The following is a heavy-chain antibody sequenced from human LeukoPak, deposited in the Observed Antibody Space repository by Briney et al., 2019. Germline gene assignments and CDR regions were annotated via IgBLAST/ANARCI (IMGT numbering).Heavy chain of an antibody. V-gene: IGHV3-21*01. CDR3: ARLRRNSDRSDFFYYYDH. Sequence: GGTLRLSSAASGFTFSDYSMKWVRETPGKGVEWGASVNTVSSYIYYADSMRGRFTISRDNAKNSLFLQMNSLRAEDTAVYYCARLRRNSDRSDFFYYYDHWGQGTLVTVSS. CDR1: GFTFSDYS. CDR2: VNTVSSYI. J-gene: IGHJ4*02. D-gene: IGHD3-22*01.